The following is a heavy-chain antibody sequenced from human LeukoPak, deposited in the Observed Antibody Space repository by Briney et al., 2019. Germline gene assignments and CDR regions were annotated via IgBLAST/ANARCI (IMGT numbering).Heavy chain of an antibody. CDR2: IYPGDSDT. CDR1: GSTFSSYW. D-gene: IGHD3-3*01. V-gene: IGHV5-51*01. Sequence: GESLRISCKGSGSTFSSYWIGWVRQMPGKGLEWMGIIYPGDSDTRYSPSLQGQVTISVDTSIGTAYLQWSSLKASDTAIYYCARQNDFRLDYWGQGTLVTVSS. J-gene: IGHJ4*02. CDR3: ARQNDFRLDY.